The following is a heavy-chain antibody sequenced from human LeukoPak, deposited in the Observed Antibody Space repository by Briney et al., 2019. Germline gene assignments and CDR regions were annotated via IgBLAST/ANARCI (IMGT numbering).Heavy chain of an antibody. CDR1: GGTFSSYA. Sequence: SVKVSCKASGGTFSSYAISWVRQAPGQGLEWMGRIIPIFGTANYAQKFQGRVTITTDESTSTAYMELSSLRSEDTAVYYCARDVAIPPPKNYYYMDDWGKGTTVTVSS. D-gene: IGHD2-21*01. J-gene: IGHJ6*03. V-gene: IGHV1-69*05. CDR2: IIPIFGTA. CDR3: ARDVAIPPPKNYYYMDD.